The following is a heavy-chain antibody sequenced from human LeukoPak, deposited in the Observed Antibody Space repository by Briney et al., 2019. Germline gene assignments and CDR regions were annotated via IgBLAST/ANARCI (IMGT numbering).Heavy chain of an antibody. J-gene: IGHJ4*02. D-gene: IGHD1-1*01. CDR3: ARVSEGRWNPFDY. CDR2: IYYSGST. Sequence: SETLSLTCTVSGGSISSYYWSWIRQPPGKGLEWIGYIYYSGSTNYNPSLKSRVTISVDTSKSQFSLKLSSVTAADTAVYYCARVSEGRWNPFDYWGQGTLVTVSS. V-gene: IGHV4-59*01. CDR1: GGSISSYY.